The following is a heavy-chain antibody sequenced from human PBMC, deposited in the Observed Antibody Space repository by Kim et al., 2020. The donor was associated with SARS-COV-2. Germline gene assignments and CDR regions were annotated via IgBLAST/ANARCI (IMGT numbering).Heavy chain of an antibody. CDR2: IRSKAYGGTT. CDR1: GFTFGDYA. Sequence: GGSLRLSCTASGFTFGDYAMSWFRQAPGKGLEWVGFIRSKAYGGTTEYAASVKGRFTISRDDSKSIAYLQMNSLKTEDTAVYYCTREVGAAAGNYGMDVWGQGTTVTVSS. J-gene: IGHJ6*02. V-gene: IGHV3-49*03. D-gene: IGHD6-13*01. CDR3: TREVGAAAGNYGMDV.